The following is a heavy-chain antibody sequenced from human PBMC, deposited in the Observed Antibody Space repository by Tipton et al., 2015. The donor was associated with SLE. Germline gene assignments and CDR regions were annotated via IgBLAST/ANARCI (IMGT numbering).Heavy chain of an antibody. CDR2: INHSGST. CDR3: ARVAVTTGYFDY. D-gene: IGHD4-17*01. CDR1: GGSFSGYY. Sequence: TLSLTCAVYGGSFSGYYWSWLRQLPGKGLEWIGEINHSGSTNYNPSLKSRVTISVETSKNQFSLKLSSVTAADTAVYYCARVAVTTGYFDYWGQGTLVTVSS. J-gene: IGHJ4*02. V-gene: IGHV4-34*01.